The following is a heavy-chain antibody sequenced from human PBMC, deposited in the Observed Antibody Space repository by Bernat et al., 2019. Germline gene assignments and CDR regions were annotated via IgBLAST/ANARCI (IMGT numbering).Heavy chain of an antibody. CDR1: GFTFSSCA. J-gene: IGHJ3*02. Sequence: EVHLLESGGNLVQPGGSLRPSCAASGFTFSSCAMSWVRQAPGKGLEWVSAIRGSGGNTYYADSVKGQFTISRDNAKNSLYLQMNSLRAEDTAVYYCARDVGYGDPDDAFDMWGQGTMVTVSS. CDR2: IRGSGGNT. CDR3: ARDVGYGDPDDAFDM. D-gene: IGHD4-17*01. V-gene: IGHV3-23*01.